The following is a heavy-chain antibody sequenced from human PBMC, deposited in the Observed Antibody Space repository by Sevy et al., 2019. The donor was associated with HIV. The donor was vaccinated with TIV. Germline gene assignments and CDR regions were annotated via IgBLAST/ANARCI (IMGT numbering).Heavy chain of an antibody. Sequence: GGSLKLSCAASGSTFSDYYMSWIRQAPGKGLEWVSYISSSGRIIYYAESVKGRFTISRDNAKNSLYLQMNSLRAEDTAVYYCARDGYSSSSFDYWGQGILVTVSS. CDR2: ISSSGRII. J-gene: IGHJ4*02. CDR3: ARDGYSSSSFDY. CDR1: GSTFSDYY. D-gene: IGHD6-13*01. V-gene: IGHV3-11*04.